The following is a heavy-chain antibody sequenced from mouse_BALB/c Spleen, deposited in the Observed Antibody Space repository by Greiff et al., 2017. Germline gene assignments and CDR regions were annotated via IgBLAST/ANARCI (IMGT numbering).Heavy chain of an antibody. D-gene: IGHD4-1*01. V-gene: IGHV2-9*02. J-gene: IGHJ3*01. CDR1: GFSLTSYG. CDR2: IWAGGST. CDR3: AREPLTGTGFAY. Sequence: QVQLKQSGPGLVAPSQSLSITCTVSGFSLTSYGVHWVRQPPGKGLEWLGVIWAGGSTNYNSALMSRLSISKDNSKSQVFLKMSSLQTDDTAMYYCAREPLTGTGFAYWGQGTLVTVSA.